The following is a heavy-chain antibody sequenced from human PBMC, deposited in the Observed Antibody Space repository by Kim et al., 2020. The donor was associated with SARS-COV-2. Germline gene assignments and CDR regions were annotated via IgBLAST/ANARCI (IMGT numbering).Heavy chain of an antibody. V-gene: IGHV3-23*01. D-gene: IGHD3-22*01. CDR3: AKGPELFYDSSGYFPDAFDI. J-gene: IGHJ3*02. Sequence: GGSLRLSCAASGFTFSSYAMSWVRQAPGKGLEWVSAISGSGGSTYYADSVKGRFTISRDNSKNTLYLQMNSLRAEDTAVYYCAKGPELFYDSSGYFPDAFDIWGQGTMVTVSS. CDR1: GFTFSSYA. CDR2: ISGSGGST.